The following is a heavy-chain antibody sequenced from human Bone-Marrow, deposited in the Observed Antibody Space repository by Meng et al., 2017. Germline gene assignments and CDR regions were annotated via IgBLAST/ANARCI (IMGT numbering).Heavy chain of an antibody. CDR2: ISPSGSTM. J-gene: IGHJ4*02. Sequence: QVLLVESGGGLVKPGGSLSLSCAASGLTFSYYYMSWIRQAPGKGLEWVSYISPSGSTMNYADSVKGRFTISRDNAKNSLYLQMNSLRVEDTAVYYCARAAGNSVGDYWGQGTLVTVSS. V-gene: IGHV3-11*01. D-gene: IGHD1-26*01. CDR3: ARAAGNSVGDY. CDR1: GLTFSYYY.